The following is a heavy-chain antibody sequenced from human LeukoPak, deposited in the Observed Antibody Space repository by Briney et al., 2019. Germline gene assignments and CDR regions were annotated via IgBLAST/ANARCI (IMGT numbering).Heavy chain of an antibody. CDR2: ISSTSSYI. Sequence: GGSLRLSCAASGFTFSNYFMNWVRQAPGKGLEWVSAISSTSSYIYYADSVKGRFTISRDNAKNSLYLQMNSLRAEDTAVYYCAKPLDSSGYYAFDIRGQGTMVTVSS. V-gene: IGHV3-21*01. CDR1: GFTFSNYF. J-gene: IGHJ3*02. D-gene: IGHD3-22*01. CDR3: AKPLDSSGYYAFDI.